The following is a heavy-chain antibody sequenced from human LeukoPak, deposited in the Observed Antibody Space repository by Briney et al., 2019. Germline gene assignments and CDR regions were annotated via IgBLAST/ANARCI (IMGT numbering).Heavy chain of an antibody. J-gene: IGHJ6*02. Sequence: PGGSLRLSCAASGFTFSSYGMHWVRQAPGKGLEWVAVISYDGSNKYYADSVKGRFTISRDNSKNTLYLQMNSLRAEDTAVYYCAKEGRSSSWYFSHGMDVWGQGTTVTVSS. CDR1: GFTFSSYG. D-gene: IGHD6-13*01. CDR3: AKEGRSSSWYFSHGMDV. CDR2: ISYDGSNK. V-gene: IGHV3-30*18.